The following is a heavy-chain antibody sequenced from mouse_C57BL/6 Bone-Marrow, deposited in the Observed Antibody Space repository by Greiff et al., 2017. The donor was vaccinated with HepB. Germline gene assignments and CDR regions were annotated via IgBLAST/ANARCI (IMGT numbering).Heavy chain of an antibody. V-gene: IGHV1-81*01. CDR3: AREGYYYGSSLGY. D-gene: IGHD1-1*01. J-gene: IGHJ2*01. Sequence: QVQLKESGAELARPGASVKLSCTASGYTFTSYGLSWVKQRTGQGLEWIGEIYPRSGNTYYNEKFKGKATLTADKSSSTAYMELRSLTSEDSAVYFCAREGYYYGSSLGYWGQGTTLTVSS. CDR2: IYPRSGNT. CDR1: GYTFTSYG.